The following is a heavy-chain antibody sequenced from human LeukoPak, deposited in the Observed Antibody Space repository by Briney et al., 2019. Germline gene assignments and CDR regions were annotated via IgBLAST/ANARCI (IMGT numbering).Heavy chain of an antibody. V-gene: IGHV4-59*01. Sequence: SETLSLTCTVSGGSISRYYWSWIRQPPGKGLEWIGYIYYSGSTNYSPSLKSRLTISVDTSKNQFSLKLSSVTAADTAVYYCARVGGTTLYYYYGMDVWGQGTTVTVSS. D-gene: IGHD1-7*01. J-gene: IGHJ6*02. CDR3: ARVGGTTLYYYYGMDV. CDR1: GGSISRYY. CDR2: IYYSGST.